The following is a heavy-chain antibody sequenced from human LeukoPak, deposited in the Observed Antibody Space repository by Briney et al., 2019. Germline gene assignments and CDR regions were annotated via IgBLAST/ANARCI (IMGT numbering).Heavy chain of an antibody. D-gene: IGHD6-6*01. V-gene: IGHV1-8*01. J-gene: IGHJ3*02. CDR1: GYTFTSYD. CDR3: ARAEYSSSSSQRVAFDI. Sequence: ASVKVSCKASGYTFTSYDINWVRQATGQGLEWMGWMNPNSGNTGYAQKFQGRVTITRNTSISTAYMELSSLRSEDTAVYYCARAEYSSSSSQRVAFDIWGQGTMVTVSS. CDR2: MNPNSGNT.